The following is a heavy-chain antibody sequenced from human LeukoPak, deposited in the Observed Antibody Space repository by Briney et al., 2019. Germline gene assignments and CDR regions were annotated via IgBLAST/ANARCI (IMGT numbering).Heavy chain of an antibody. CDR3: AKDPLSLATGTVRY. CDR1: GFTVSSNY. Sequence: PGGSLRLSCAASGFTVSSNYMSWVRQAPGKGLEWVSVIYSGGSTYYADSVKGRFTISRDNSKNTLYLQMNSLRAEDTAVYYCAKDPLSLATGTVRYWGQGTLVTVSS. J-gene: IGHJ4*02. V-gene: IGHV3-53*01. D-gene: IGHD1-1*01. CDR2: IYSGGST.